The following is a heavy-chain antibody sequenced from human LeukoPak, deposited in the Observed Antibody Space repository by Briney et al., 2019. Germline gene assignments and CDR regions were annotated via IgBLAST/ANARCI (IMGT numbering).Heavy chain of an antibody. CDR1: GFTFSNAW. V-gene: IGHV3-15*01. CDR2: IKSKTDGGTT. D-gene: IGHD3-10*01. J-gene: IGHJ4*02. Sequence: GGSLRLSCAASGFTFSNAWMSWVRQAPGKGLEWVGRIKSKTDGGTTDYAAPVKGRFTISRDDSKNTLYLQMNSLKTEDTAVYYCTTELAMVRGAIDYWGQGTLVTVSS. CDR3: TTELAMVRGAIDY.